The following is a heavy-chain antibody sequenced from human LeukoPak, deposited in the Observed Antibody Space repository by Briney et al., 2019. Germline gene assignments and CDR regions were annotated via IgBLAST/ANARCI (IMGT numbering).Heavy chain of an antibody. CDR1: SDSISSYY. CDR2: IYYSGTT. D-gene: IGHD6-19*01. V-gene: IGHV4-59*01. J-gene: IGHJ4*02. Sequence: SETLSLTCTVSSDSISSYYWSWIRQPPGKGLEWIGYIYYSGTTNYNPSLKSRVTISLDASQNQFSLKLSSVTAADTAVYYCARQGYSSGFYYFDYWGQGTLVTVSS. CDR3: ARQGYSSGFYYFDY.